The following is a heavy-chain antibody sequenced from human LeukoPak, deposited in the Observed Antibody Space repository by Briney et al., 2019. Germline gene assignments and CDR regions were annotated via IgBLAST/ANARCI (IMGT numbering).Heavy chain of an antibody. J-gene: IGHJ4*02. V-gene: IGHV3-49*04. CDR3: TRDQTPYY. Sequence: GGSLRLSCTASGFTFGDYAMTWVRQVPGKGLEWVGFIASETYGWTAEYPASLNGRFTISRDDSKSIAYLQMNSLKTEDTAVYYCTRDQTPYYWGQGTLVTVSS. CDR1: GFTFGDYA. CDR2: IASETYGWTA.